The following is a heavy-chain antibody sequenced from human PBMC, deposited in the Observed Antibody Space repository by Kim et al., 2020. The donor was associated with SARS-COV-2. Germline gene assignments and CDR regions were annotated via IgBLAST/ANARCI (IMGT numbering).Heavy chain of an antibody. Sequence: RYSPSFQGQVTISADKSIGTAYLQWSSLKASDTAIYYCARRALYYFGMDVWGQGTTVTVSS. J-gene: IGHJ6*02. CDR3: ARRALYYFGMDV. V-gene: IGHV5-51*01.